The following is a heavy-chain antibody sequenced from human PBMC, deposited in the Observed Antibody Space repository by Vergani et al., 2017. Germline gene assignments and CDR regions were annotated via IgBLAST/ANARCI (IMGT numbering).Heavy chain of an antibody. Sequence: QVQLVQSGAEVKKPGASVKVSCKASGYTFTSYYMHWVRQAPGQGLEWMGIINPSGGSTSYAQKFQGRVTMTRDTSTSPVYMELSSLSSEDTAVYYCARDAPEVPAAPRAYFDLWGRGTLVTVSS. J-gene: IGHJ2*01. CDR1: GYTFTSYY. CDR2: INPSGGST. CDR3: ARDAPEVPAAPRAYFDL. D-gene: IGHD2-2*01. V-gene: IGHV1-46*01.